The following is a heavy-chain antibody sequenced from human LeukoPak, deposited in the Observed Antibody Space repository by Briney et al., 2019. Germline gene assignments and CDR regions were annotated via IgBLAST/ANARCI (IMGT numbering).Heavy chain of an antibody. D-gene: IGHD3-22*01. CDR3: ATDPSRITMIVAN. V-gene: IGHV1-69-2*01. J-gene: IGHJ4*02. CDR1: GYTFTDYY. Sequence: ASVKISCKVSGYTFTDYYMHWVQQAPGKGLEWMGLVDPEDGETIYAEKFQGRVTITADTSTDTAYMELSSLRSEDTAVYYCATDPSRITMIVANWGQGTLVIVSS. CDR2: VDPEDGET.